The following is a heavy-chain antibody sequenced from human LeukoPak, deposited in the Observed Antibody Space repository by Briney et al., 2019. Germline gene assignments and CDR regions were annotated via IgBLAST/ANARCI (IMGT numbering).Heavy chain of an antibody. CDR3: ASVLWFGGIFFDY. Sequence: GGSLRLSCAASGFTFSNYWMSWVRQAPGKGLEWVANIRQDGSDKYYVDSVKGRFSISRDNTKNSLYLQMNSLRAEDTAVYYCASVLWFGGIFFDYWGQGVLVTVSS. D-gene: IGHD3-10*01. V-gene: IGHV3-7*03. CDR2: IRQDGSDK. J-gene: IGHJ4*02. CDR1: GFTFSNYW.